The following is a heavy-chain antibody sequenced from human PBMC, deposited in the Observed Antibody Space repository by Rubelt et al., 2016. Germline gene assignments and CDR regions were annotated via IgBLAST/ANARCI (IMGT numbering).Heavy chain of an antibody. J-gene: IGHJ4*02. CDR3: ARSSAAAYPPFDY. D-gene: IGHD6-13*01. CDR1: GGSISSYY. Sequence: QVQLQESGPGLVKPSETLSLTCTVSGGSISSYYWSWIRQPPGKGLEWIGEINHSGSTNYNPSLKSRVTISVDTSKNQFYLKLSSVTAADTAVYYCARSSAAAYPPFDYWGQGTLVTVSS. V-gene: IGHV4-34*10. CDR2: INHSGST.